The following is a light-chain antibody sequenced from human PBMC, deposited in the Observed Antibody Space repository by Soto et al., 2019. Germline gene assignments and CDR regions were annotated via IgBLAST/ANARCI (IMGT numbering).Light chain of an antibody. CDR1: SSDVGGDNY. CDR3: SSYAAPNNLL. CDR2: EVT. J-gene: IGLJ2*01. V-gene: IGLV2-8*01. Sequence: QSVLTQPPSASGSPGQSVTISCTGTSSDVGGDNYVSWYQQHPGRAPKLMIYEVTKRPSGFPDRFAGSKSGNTASLTVSGLQAEDEAEYYCSSYAAPNNLLFGGGTKRTVL.